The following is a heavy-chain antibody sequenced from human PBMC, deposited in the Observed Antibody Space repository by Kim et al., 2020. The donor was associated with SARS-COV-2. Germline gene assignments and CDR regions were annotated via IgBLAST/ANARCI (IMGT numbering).Heavy chain of an antibody. CDR3: AKDRIFGVVIIPVLDY. D-gene: IGHD3-3*01. CDR1: GFTFSSYG. CDR2: IWYDGSNK. V-gene: IGHV3-33*06. J-gene: IGHJ4*02. Sequence: GGSLRLSCAASGFTFSSYGMHWVRQAPGKGLEWVAVIWYDGSNKYYADSVKGRFTISRDNSKNTLYLQMNSLRAEDTAVYYCAKDRIFGVVIIPVLDYWGQGTLVTVSS.